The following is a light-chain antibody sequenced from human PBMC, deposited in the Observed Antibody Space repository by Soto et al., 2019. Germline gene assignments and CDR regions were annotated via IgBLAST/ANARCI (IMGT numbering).Light chain of an antibody. Sequence: EIVLTQSPATLSLSPGERATLSCRASQSVSSYLAWYQQKPGQAPRLLIYDASNRATGIPARFSGSGSGTAFTLTITSLEPEEFAVYYCQQRSNWPSTFGGGTKVEIK. CDR3: QQRSNWPST. CDR2: DAS. CDR1: QSVSSY. V-gene: IGKV3-11*01. J-gene: IGKJ4*01.